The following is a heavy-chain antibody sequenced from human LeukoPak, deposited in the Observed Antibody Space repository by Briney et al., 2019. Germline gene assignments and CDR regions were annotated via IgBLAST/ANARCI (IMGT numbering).Heavy chain of an antibody. Sequence: SVKVSCKSSVGTFSSYAINWLRQAPGQGLEGLGGIISIFCTANNAQRFQGRVTITTDESTSKAYMELSSVRCEDTAVYYCARENIVVVPAAIRYFDYWGQGTLVTVSS. CDR3: ARENIVVVPAAIRYFDY. V-gene: IGHV1-69*05. CDR1: VGTFSSYA. D-gene: IGHD2-2*01. J-gene: IGHJ4*02. CDR2: IISIFCTA.